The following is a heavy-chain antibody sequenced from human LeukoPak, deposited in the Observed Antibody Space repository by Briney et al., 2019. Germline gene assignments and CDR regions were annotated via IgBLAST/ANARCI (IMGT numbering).Heavy chain of an antibody. J-gene: IGHJ4*02. V-gene: IGHV1-2*02. D-gene: IGHD3-22*01. CDR2: INPNSGGT. CDR1: GYTFIGYY. CDR3: VRDISYDSSDY. Sequence: ASVKVSCKASGYTFIGYYIHWVRQAPGQGLEWMGWINPNSGGTNYAQKFQGRVTMTRDRSISTAYMDLSSLRSDDTAVYYCVRDISYDSSDYWGQGTLVTVSS.